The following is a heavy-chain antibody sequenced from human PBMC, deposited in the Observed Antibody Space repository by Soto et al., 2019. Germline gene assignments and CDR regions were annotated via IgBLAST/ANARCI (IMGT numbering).Heavy chain of an antibody. CDR1: GYTFTSYA. J-gene: IGHJ4*02. CDR3: AREMVRGVGSEY. CDR2: ISTYNGNT. D-gene: IGHD3-10*01. Sequence: ASVKVSSKASGYTFTSYALSSLCHSPGQGLEWMGWISTYNGNTKYAQKLQGRVTMTTDTSTSTAYMELRSLRSDDTAVFYCAREMVRGVGSEYWGQGNLVTGTS. V-gene: IGHV1-18*01.